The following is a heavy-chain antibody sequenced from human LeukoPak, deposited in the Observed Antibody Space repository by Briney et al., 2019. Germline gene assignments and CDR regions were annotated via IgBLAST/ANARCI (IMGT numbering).Heavy chain of an antibody. J-gene: IGHJ4*02. CDR2: INHSGST. D-gene: IGHD2-15*01. CDR3: ARGLGYCSGGSCQGLFDY. Sequence: SENLSLTCAVYGGSFSGYYWSWIRQPPGKGLEWIGEINHSGSTNYNPSLKSRVTISVDTPKNQFSLKLSSVTAADTAVYYCARGLGYCSGGSCQGLFDYWGQGTLVTVSS. CDR1: GGSFSGYY. V-gene: IGHV4-34*01.